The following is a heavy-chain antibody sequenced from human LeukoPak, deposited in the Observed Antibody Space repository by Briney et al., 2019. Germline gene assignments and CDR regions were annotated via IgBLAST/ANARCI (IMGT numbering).Heavy chain of an antibody. CDR2: IYTSGST. J-gene: IGHJ4*02. CDR1: GGSISSYY. CDR3: ARRGYSYGYIDY. D-gene: IGHD5-18*01. V-gene: IGHV4-4*07. Sequence: SETLSLTCTVSGGSISSYYWSWIRQPAGKGLEWIGRIYTSGSTNYNPSLKSRVTISVDTSKNQFSLKLSSVTAADTAVYYCARRGYSYGYIDYWGQGTLVTVSS.